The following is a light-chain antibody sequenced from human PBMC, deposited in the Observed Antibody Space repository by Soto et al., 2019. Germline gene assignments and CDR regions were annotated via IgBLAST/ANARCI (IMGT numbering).Light chain of an antibody. J-gene: IGKJ1*01. V-gene: IGKV3-20*01. CDR2: CAS. CDR1: QSVSSSY. CDR3: QQYGSSPTWT. Sequence: EIVLTQSPGTLSLSPGERATLSCRASQSVSSSYLAWYQQKPGQAPRLLIYCASSRATGIPDRFSGSGPGTDFTLTISRLEPEDFAVYYCQQYGSSPTWTFGQGTKVEIK.